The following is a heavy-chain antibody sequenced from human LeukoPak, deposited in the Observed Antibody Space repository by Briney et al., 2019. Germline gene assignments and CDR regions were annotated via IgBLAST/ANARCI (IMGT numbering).Heavy chain of an antibody. CDR1: GYTFTGYY. V-gene: IGHV1-2*06. Sequence: ASVKVSCKASGYTFTGYYIHWVRQAPGQGLEWMGRINPSNGDTKYAQKFRGRVTMTRDTYMTTAYMELNRLRFDDTAVYYCARFGYSGYDLNLDYWGQGTLATVSS. CDR3: ARFGYSGYDLNLDY. CDR2: INPSNGDT. J-gene: IGHJ4*02. D-gene: IGHD5-12*01.